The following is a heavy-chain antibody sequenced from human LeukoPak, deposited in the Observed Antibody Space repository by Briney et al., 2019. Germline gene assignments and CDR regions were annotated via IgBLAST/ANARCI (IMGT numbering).Heavy chain of an antibody. CDR2: INHSGST. Sequence: SETLSLSCAVYGGSFSGYYWSWIRQPPGKGLEWIGEINHSGSTNYNPSLKSRVTISVDTSKNQFSLKLSSVTAADTAVYYCARAGPSMVAPPGDWGQGTLVTVSS. D-gene: IGHD4/OR15-4a*01. CDR3: ARAGPSMVAPPGD. J-gene: IGHJ4*02. V-gene: IGHV4-34*01. CDR1: GGSFSGYY.